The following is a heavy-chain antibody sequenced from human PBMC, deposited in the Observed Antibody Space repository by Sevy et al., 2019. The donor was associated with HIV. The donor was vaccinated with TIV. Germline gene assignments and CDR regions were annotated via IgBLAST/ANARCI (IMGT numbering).Heavy chain of an antibody. D-gene: IGHD1-1*01. J-gene: IGHJ1*01. Sequence: GGSLRLSCVGSGFTFADYAMTWVRQAPGKGLEWVATISFDATNKHYADSVKGRFTISRDNFQNSLFLQMDSLRPEDTAVYYCALERLSSDVAEYFQNWGQGTLVTVSS. CDR3: ALERLSSDVAEYFQN. CDR2: ISFDATNK. V-gene: IGHV3-30-3*01. CDR1: GFTFADYA.